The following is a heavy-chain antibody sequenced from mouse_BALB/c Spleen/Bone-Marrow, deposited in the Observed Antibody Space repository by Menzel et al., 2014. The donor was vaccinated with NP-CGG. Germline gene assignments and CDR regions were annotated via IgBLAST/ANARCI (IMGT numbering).Heavy chain of an antibody. J-gene: IGHJ3*01. D-gene: IGHD2-3*01. CDR2: INPDSSTI. V-gene: IGHV4-1*02. CDR3: ARLGYYGGFAY. CDR1: GFDFSGFW. Sequence: EVQVVESGGGLVQPGRSLKLSCAASGFDFSGFWMGWVRQAPGKGLEWIGEINPDSSTINYTPSLKDRFIISRDNAKNTLYLQMSKVRSEDTALYYRARLGYYGGFAYWGQGTLVTVSA.